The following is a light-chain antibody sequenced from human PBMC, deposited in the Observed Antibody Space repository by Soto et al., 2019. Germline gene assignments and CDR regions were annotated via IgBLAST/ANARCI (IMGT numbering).Light chain of an antibody. CDR3: QQCSYWPLT. Sequence: EVVMTPSPATLSVTPGARATVSCRACQSVGNQVAWYQQKPGQAPRLLIYRSSTRATGIPARFSGSGSGTDFTLTISSLQSEDFAVYYCQQCSYWPLTFGGGTKVDIK. CDR1: QSVGNQ. J-gene: IGKJ4*01. CDR2: RSS. V-gene: IGKV3-15*01.